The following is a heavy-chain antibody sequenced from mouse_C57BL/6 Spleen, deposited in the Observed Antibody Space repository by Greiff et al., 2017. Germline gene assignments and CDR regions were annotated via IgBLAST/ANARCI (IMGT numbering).Heavy chain of an antibody. J-gene: IGHJ1*03. D-gene: IGHD1-1*01. Sequence: VQLKESGGDLVKPGGSLKLSCAASGFTFSSYGMSWVRQTPDKRLEWVATISSGGSYTYYPDSVKGRFTISRDNAKNTLYLQMSSLKSEDTAMYYCARQAYGSIWYFDVWGTGTTVTVSS. CDR1: GFTFSSYG. CDR3: ARQAYGSIWYFDV. CDR2: ISSGGSYT. V-gene: IGHV5-6*01.